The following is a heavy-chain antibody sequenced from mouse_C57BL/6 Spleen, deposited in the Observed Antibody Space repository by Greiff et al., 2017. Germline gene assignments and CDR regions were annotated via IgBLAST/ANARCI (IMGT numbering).Heavy chain of an antibody. J-gene: IGHJ2*01. CDR3: ARDSSGPFDY. CDR1: GYAFSSSW. V-gene: IGHV1-82*01. D-gene: IGHD3-2*02. Sequence: QVQLQQSGPELVKPGASVKISCKASGYAFSSSWMNWVKQRPGTGLEWIGRIYPGDGDTNYNGKFKGKATLTADKASSTAYMQLSSLTSEDSAVYFCARDSSGPFDYWGQGTTLTVSS. CDR2: IYPGDGDT.